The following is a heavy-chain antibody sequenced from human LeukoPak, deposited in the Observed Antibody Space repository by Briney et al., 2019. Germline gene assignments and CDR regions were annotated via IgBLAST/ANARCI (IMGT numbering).Heavy chain of an antibody. CDR1: GFTFSNYW. V-gene: IGHV3-74*01. CDR2: INSDGRST. CDR3: AKGDNNWNYRSGTYYYYMDV. J-gene: IGHJ6*03. Sequence: GGSLRLSCAASGFTFSNYWMHWVRQAPGKGVVWVSRINSDGRSTNYADSVKGRFTISRDNAKNTLYLQMNSLRAEDTAVYHCAKGDNNWNYRSGTYYYYMDVWGKGTTVTVSS. D-gene: IGHD1-7*01.